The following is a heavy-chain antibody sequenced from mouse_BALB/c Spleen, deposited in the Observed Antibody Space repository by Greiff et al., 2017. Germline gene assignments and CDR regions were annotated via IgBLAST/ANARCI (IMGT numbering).Heavy chain of an antibody. D-gene: IGHD2-1*01. CDR3: ARREYGNYGAMDY. V-gene: IGHV5-6-5*01. CDR1: GFTFSSYA. CDR2: ISSGGST. J-gene: IGHJ4*01. Sequence: DVKLVESGGGLVKPGGSLKLSCAASGFTFSSYAMSWVRQTPEKRLEWVASISSGGSTYYPDSVKGRFTISRDNARNILYLQMSSLRSEDTAMYYCARREYGNYGAMDYWGQGTSVTVSS.